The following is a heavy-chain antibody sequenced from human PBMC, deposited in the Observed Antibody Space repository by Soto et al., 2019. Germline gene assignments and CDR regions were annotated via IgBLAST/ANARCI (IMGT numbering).Heavy chain of an antibody. CDR2: MNPNSGNT. Sequence: ASVKVSCKASGYTFTSYDINWVRQATGQRLEWMGWMNPNSGNTGYAQKFQGRVTMTRNTSISTAYIELSSLRTEDTSVYYCARALSLYCTNGVCLSDLIWWFDPWGQGTLVTVSS. D-gene: IGHD2-8*01. CDR3: ARALSLYCTNGVCLSDLIWWFDP. CDR1: GYTFTSYD. J-gene: IGHJ5*02. V-gene: IGHV1-8*01.